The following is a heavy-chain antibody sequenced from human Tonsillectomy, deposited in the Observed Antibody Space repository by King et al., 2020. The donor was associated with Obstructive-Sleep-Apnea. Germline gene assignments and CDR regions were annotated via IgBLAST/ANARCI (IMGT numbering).Heavy chain of an antibody. D-gene: IGHD2-15*01. J-gene: IGHJ4*02. Sequence: QLQESGPGLVKPSEILSLTCTVSGGAVSTYYWSWIRQPPGKGLEWIGYIYYSGSTHYNRSLKGRVTMSLDTPNNQVSLKLSSVTAADTAVYYCARVDCSGGFCYPGYCGEGTLVTVSS. CDR3: ARVDCSGGFCYPGY. CDR1: GGAVSTYY. CDR2: IYYSGST. V-gene: IGHV4-59*02.